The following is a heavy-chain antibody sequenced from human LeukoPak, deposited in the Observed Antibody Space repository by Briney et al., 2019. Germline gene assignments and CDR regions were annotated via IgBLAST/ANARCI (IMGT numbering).Heavy chain of an antibody. D-gene: IGHD2-21*01. CDR2: ITRSSTTI. J-gene: IGHJ4*02. Sequence: GGSLRLSCAASGFNFSIYSMNWVRQAPGKGLEWVSYITRSSTTIYYADSVKGRFTISRDNAKNSLYLQMNSLRAEDMALYYCAKDIAPLCGGDCYSFDYWGQGTLVTVSS. V-gene: IGHV3-48*01. CDR3: AKDIAPLCGGDCYSFDY. CDR1: GFNFSIYS.